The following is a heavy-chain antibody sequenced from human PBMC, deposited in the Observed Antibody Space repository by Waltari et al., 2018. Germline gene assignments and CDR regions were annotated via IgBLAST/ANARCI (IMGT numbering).Heavy chain of an antibody. V-gene: IGHV1-8*01. D-gene: IGHD3-10*01. J-gene: IGHJ4*02. CDR2: MNPNSGNT. CDR3: ARGSITMVRGVTPYYFDY. CDR1: GYTFTSYD. Sequence: QVQLVQSGAEVKKPGASVKVSCKASGYTFTSYDINWVRQATGPGLEWMGWMNPNSGNTGYAQKFQGRVTMTRNTSISTAYMELSSLRSEDTAVYYCARGSITMVRGVTPYYFDYWGQGTLVTVSS.